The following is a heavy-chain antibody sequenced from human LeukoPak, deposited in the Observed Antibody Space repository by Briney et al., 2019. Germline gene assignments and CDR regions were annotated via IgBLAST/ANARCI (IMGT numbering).Heavy chain of an antibody. CDR2: LSGSDGST. CDR1: GFAFSSSA. Sequence: GGSLRLSCAASGFAFSSSAMGWVRQAPGKELEWVSTLSGSDGSTHYADSVKGRFSISRDNSKNTLYLQMNSLRVEDTAVYYCARGTLGAWGWWGQGTLVTVSS. J-gene: IGHJ4*02. CDR3: ARGTLGAWGW. V-gene: IGHV3-23*01. D-gene: IGHD6-19*01.